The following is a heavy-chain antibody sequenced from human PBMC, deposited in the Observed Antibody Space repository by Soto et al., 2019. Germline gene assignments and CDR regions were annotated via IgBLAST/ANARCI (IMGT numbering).Heavy chain of an antibody. CDR1: GGSISSSSYY. J-gene: IGHJ4*02. D-gene: IGHD4-17*01. CDR2: IYYSGST. Sequence: LSLTCTVSGGSISSSSYYWGWIRQPPGKGLEWIGSIYYSGSTYYNPSLKSRVTISVDTSKNQFSLKLSSVTAADTAVYYCARRAYGDYGAFDYWGQGTLVTVSS. V-gene: IGHV4-39*01. CDR3: ARRAYGDYGAFDY.